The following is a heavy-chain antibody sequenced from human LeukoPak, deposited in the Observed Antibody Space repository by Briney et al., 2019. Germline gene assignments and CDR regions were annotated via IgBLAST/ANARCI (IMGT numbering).Heavy chain of an antibody. Sequence: GGSPRLSCAASGFTFSSYGMHWVRQAPGKGLEWVAVISYDGSNKYYADSVKGRFTISRDNSKNTLYLQMNSLRAEDTAVYYCAKGETRYCSSTSCYLLDYWGQGTLVTVSS. V-gene: IGHV3-30*18. D-gene: IGHD2-2*01. CDR3: AKGETRYCSSTSCYLLDY. J-gene: IGHJ4*02. CDR1: GFTFSSYG. CDR2: ISYDGSNK.